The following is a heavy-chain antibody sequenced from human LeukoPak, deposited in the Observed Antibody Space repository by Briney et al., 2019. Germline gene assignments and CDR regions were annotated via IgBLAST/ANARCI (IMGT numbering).Heavy chain of an antibody. CDR3: ARGSIAVVVAATPYDC. CDR2: IWYDGSNK. J-gene: IGHJ4*02. V-gene: IGHV3-33*01. CDR1: GFTFSRYG. D-gene: IGHD2-15*01. Sequence: GGSLRLSCAASGFTFSRYGMHWVRQAPGKGLEWVAVIWYDGSNKYYADSVKGRFTISRDNSKNTLYLQMDSLRAEDTAVYYCARGSIAVVVAATPYDCWGQGTLVTVS.